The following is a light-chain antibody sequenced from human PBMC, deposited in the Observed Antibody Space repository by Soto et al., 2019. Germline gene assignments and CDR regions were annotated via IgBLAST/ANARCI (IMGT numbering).Light chain of an antibody. J-gene: IGLJ3*02. CDR1: SSDVGGYNY. V-gene: IGLV2-8*01. Sequence: QSALTQPPSASGSPGQSVTISCTGTSSDVGGYNYVSWYQQNPGKAPKLMIYEVSKRPPGVPNRFSGSKSGNTASLTVSGFQAEDEADYYFSSYAGSNNWVFGGGTKLTVL. CDR2: EVS. CDR3: SSYAGSNNWV.